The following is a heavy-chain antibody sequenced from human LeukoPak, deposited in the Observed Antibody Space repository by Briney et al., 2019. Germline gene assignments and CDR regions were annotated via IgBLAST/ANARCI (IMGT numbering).Heavy chain of an antibody. CDR1: GYTFSCYA. CDR3: ARDYTSAEWLGFAFDV. J-gene: IGHJ3*01. CDR2: INPFNGNT. D-gene: IGHD6-19*01. V-gene: IGHV1-18*01. Sequence: ASVKVSCTASGYTFSCYAISWVRQAPGQGLEWMGWINPFNGNTNEAERFQGRVIMTTDTSTTTAYMELRSLRSDDTAVYYCARDYTSAEWLGFAFDVWGQGTVVSVSA.